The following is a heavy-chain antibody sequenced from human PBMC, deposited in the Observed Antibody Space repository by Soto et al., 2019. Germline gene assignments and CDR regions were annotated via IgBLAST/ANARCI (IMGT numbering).Heavy chain of an antibody. D-gene: IGHD4-4*01. CDR3: AKDRGPSDYSNYRGKYYYYYYGMDV. Sequence: QPGGSLRLSCAASGFTFSSYAMSWVRQAPGKGLEWVSAISGSGGSTYYADSVKGRFTISRDNSKNTLYLQMNSLRAEDTAVYYCAKDRGPSDYSNYRGKYYYYYYGMDVWGQGTTVTVSS. CDR1: GFTFSSYA. V-gene: IGHV3-23*01. J-gene: IGHJ6*02. CDR2: ISGSGGST.